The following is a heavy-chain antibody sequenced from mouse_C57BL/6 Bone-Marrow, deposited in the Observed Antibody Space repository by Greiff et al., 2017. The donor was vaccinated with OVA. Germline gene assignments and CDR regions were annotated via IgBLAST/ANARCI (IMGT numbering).Heavy chain of an antibody. Sequence: QVQLQQPGAELVKPGASVKLSCKASGYTFTSYWMHWVKQRPGQGLEWIGMIHPNSGSTNYNEKFKSKATLTVDKSSSTAYMQLSSLTSEDSAVYYCARPVFYGTFAYWGQGTLVTVSA. D-gene: IGHD1-1*01. CDR2: IHPNSGST. J-gene: IGHJ3*01. V-gene: IGHV1-64*01. CDR1: GYTFTSYW. CDR3: ARPVFYGTFAY.